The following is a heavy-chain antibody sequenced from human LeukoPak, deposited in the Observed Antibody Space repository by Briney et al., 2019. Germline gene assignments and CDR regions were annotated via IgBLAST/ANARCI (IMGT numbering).Heavy chain of an antibody. Sequence: GGSLRLSCVASGFTFSDYWMHWVRQAPGKGLMWVSRINSDGSSTNYADFVKGRFTISRDNAKNTLYLQMNSLRAEDTAVYYCASLIYGSGNSLFDYWGQGILVTVSS. V-gene: IGHV3-74*01. CDR1: GFTFSDYW. CDR3: ASLIYGSGNSLFDY. CDR2: INSDGSST. J-gene: IGHJ4*02. D-gene: IGHD3-10*01.